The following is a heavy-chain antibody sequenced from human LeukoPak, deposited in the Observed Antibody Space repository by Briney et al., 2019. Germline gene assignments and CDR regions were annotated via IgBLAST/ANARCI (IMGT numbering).Heavy chain of an antibody. V-gene: IGHV3-23*01. D-gene: IGHD3-22*01. J-gene: IGHJ4*02. CDR1: GFAFSSYA. Sequence: GGPLRLSCTASGFAFSSYAMSWVRQAPGVGLEWVSAIDGGGGRTWHADSVRGRFTISRDNSKNTLFMQMNSLRAEDTAVYYCAKDFYDSSGSRYDYWGQGTLVTVSS. CDR3: AKDFYDSSGSRYDY. CDR2: IDGGGGRT.